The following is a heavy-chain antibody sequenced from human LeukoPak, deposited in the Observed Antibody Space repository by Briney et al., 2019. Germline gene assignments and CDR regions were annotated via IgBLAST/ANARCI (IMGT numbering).Heavy chain of an antibody. CDR2: ISSSGSAI. CDR3: ARGGSPGY. CDR1: GFTFSSYE. V-gene: IGHV3-48*03. J-gene: IGHJ4*02. Sequence: GGSLSLSCAASGFTFSSYEMNWVRQAPGKGLERVSKISSSGSAIYYADSVKGRFTISRDNAKSSLYLQMNSLRVEDTAVYYCARGGSPGYWGQGTLVTVSS. D-gene: IGHD6-19*01.